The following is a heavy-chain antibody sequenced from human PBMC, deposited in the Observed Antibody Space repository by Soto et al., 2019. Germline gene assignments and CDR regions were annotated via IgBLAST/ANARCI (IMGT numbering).Heavy chain of an antibody. CDR3: AREFPYYVSSDSYLDY. CDR1: GDSVSGNSAA. Sequence: SQTLSLPCAISGDSVSGNSAAWNWIRQSPSRGLEWLGRTYYRSRWYNDYAVSVKSRITVTPDTSKNQFSLHLNSVTPEDTAVYYXAREFPYYVSSDSYLDYWGQGALVTVSS. CDR2: TYYRSRWYN. D-gene: IGHD3-16*01. J-gene: IGHJ4*02. V-gene: IGHV6-1*01.